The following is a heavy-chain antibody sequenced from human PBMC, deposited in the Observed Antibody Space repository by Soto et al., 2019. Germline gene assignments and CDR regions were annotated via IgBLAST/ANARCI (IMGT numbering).Heavy chain of an antibody. D-gene: IGHD3-22*01. CDR1: GGSFSGYY. Sequence: SETLSLTCAVYGGSFSGYYWSWIRQPPGKGLEWIGEINHSGSTNYNPSLKSRVTISVDTSKNQFSLKLSSVTAADTAVYYCARGLSSGYYYFGSVAYDYWGQGTLVTVS. CDR3: ARGLSSGYYYFGSVAYDY. CDR2: INHSGST. J-gene: IGHJ4*02. V-gene: IGHV4-34*01.